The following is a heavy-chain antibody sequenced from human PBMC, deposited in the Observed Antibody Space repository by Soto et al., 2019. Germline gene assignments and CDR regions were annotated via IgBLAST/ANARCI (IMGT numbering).Heavy chain of an antibody. V-gene: IGHV4-59*08. Sequence: ASETLSLTCTVSGGSISGYYWSWIRQPPGKGLEWIGYIYSSGNTNYDPSLKSRVTISVDTSRNQFSLKLSSVTAADTAVYYCARQFCSSTRCLPYFDYWGQGTLVTVSS. J-gene: IGHJ4*02. CDR1: GGSISGYY. D-gene: IGHD2-2*01. CDR2: IYSSGNT. CDR3: ARQFCSSTRCLPYFDY.